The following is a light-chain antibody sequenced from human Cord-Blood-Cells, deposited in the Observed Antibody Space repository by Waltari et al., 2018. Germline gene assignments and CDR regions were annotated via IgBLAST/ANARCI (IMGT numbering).Light chain of an antibody. J-gene: IGKJ3*01. CDR1: QSVLYSSNNKNY. Sequence: DIVMTQSPDSLAVSLGERATINCKSSQSVLYSSNNKNYLAWYQQKPGQPPKLLIYWASTRESGGPDRFSGSWSGTDFTLTISSLQAEDVAVYYCQQYYSTPFTFGPGTKVDIK. V-gene: IGKV4-1*01. CDR3: QQYYSTPFT. CDR2: WAS.